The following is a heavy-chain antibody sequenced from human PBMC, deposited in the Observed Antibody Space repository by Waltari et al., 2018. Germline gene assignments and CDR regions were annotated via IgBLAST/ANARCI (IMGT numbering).Heavy chain of an antibody. D-gene: IGHD2-2*01. CDR3: ARLKAWTRRAFDI. Sequence: EVQLLESGGGLVQPGGSLRLSCAASGFTFSSYAMSWVRQAPGKGLEWVSAISGSGGSTYYADSVKGRFTISRDNSKNTLYLQMNSLRAEDTAVYYCARLKAWTRRAFDIWGQGTMVTVSS. J-gene: IGHJ3*02. V-gene: IGHV3-23*01. CDR2: ISGSGGST. CDR1: GFTFSSYA.